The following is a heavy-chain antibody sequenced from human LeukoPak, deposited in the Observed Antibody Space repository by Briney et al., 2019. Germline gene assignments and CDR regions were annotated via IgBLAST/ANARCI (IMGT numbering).Heavy chain of an antibody. Sequence: GGSLRLSCAASGFTFSSEGMAWLRQAPGKGLGWVSSISDGGDSTYYADSVKGRFTISRDPSKNTLYLQMSSLRAEDTAVYYCAKAGLVYWGPGTLVTVSS. CDR2: ISDGGDST. J-gene: IGHJ4*02. CDR3: AKAGLVY. V-gene: IGHV3-23*01. CDR1: GFTFSSEG.